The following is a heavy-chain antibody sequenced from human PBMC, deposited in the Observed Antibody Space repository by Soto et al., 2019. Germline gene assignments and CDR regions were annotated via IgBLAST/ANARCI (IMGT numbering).Heavy chain of an antibody. J-gene: IGHJ4*02. Sequence: EVQLVESGGGLVQPGGSLRLSCAASGFTFSSYDMNWVRQAPGKGLEWVAYISSSSTIHYADSVEGRFTISRGNAKTSLYLRMNSLRAADTAVYYCARARTYSSGSYHYYQYWGQGTVVTVS. D-gene: IGHD6-19*01. CDR3: ARARTYSSGSYHYYQY. V-gene: IGHV3-48*01. CDR1: GFTFSSYD. CDR2: ISSSSTI.